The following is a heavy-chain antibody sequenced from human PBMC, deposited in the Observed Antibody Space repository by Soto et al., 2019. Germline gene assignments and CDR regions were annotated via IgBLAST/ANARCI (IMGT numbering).Heavy chain of an antibody. CDR3: VRDKTGHYFDSSGFYALDM. Sequence: SETLSLTCAVAGGSISSRNWWSWVRQPPGKGLEWIGEIYYSGFTNYNPSLKSRVTISVDTSKNQFSLKLSSVTAADTAVYYCVRDKTGHYFDSSGFYALDMWGQGTMVT. CDR2: IYYSGFT. CDR1: GGSISSRNW. J-gene: IGHJ3*02. D-gene: IGHD3-22*01. V-gene: IGHV4-4*02.